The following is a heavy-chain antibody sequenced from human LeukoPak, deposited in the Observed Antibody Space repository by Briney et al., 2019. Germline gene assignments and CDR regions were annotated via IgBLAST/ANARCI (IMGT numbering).Heavy chain of an antibody. CDR3: ARLANDAFDI. CDR1: GYSFTSYW. CDR2: IYPGDSDT. J-gene: IGHJ3*02. V-gene: IGHV5-51*01. Sequence: GESLKISCKGSGYSFTSYWIGWVRQVPGKGLEWMGIIYPGDSDTRYSPSFQGQVTISADKSINAAYQQWSSLKASDTAMYYCARLANDAFDIWGQGTMVTVSS.